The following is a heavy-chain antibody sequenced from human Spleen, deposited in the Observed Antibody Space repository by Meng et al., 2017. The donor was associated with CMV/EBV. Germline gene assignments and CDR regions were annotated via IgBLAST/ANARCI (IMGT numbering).Heavy chain of an antibody. V-gene: IGHV3-7*01. Sequence: GGSLRLSCAASGFTFSSYAMSWVRQAPGRGLEWVANIKQDGSKKYYVDSVKDRFTISRDNAKNSLYLQMNSLRAEDTAVYYCARVVLEWLTQHSYGMDVWGQGTTVTVSS. D-gene: IGHD3-3*01. CDR3: ARVVLEWLTQHSYGMDV. CDR2: IKQDGSKK. J-gene: IGHJ6*02. CDR1: GFTFSSYA.